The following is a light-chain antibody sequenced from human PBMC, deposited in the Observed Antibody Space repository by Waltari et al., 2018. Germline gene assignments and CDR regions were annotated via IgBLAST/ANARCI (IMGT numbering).Light chain of an antibody. CDR1: QGISSY. Sequence: QLTPSPSFLSASVGNRVTITCRASQGISSYLAWYHPQPGKATKLLIYAASTLPSGVPSRFSGSGSGTEFTLTISSLQPEDFATYYCQQLNSYPLTFGGGTKVEIK. V-gene: IGKV1-9*01. CDR3: QQLNSYPLT. CDR2: AAS. J-gene: IGKJ4*01.